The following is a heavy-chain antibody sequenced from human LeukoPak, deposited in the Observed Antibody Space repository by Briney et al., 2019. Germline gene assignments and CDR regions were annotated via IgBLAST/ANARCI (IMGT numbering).Heavy chain of an antibody. V-gene: IGHV3-7*01. CDR3: ARSLAAGSSYGYNLDY. CDR2: IKQDGGEK. Sequence: PGGSLRLSRAASGFTFSNYWMSWVRQAPGKGLEWVANIKQDGGEKYSVDSVKGRFTISRDNAKNSLYLQMSSLRAEDTAVYYCARSLAAGSSYGYNLDYWGQGTLVTVSS. CDR1: GFTFSNYW. J-gene: IGHJ4*02. D-gene: IGHD5-18*01.